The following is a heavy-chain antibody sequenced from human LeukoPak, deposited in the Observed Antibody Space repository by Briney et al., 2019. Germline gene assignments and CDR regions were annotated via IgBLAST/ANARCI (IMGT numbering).Heavy chain of an antibody. J-gene: IGHJ4*02. D-gene: IGHD2-2*01. V-gene: IGHV3-7*01. CDR3: AREGKFTSFIVVVPTGIDY. CDR2: IKQDGSEK. Sequence: GGSLRLSCAASGFTFSSYWMSRVRQAPGKGLEWVANIKQDGSEKYYVDSVKGRFTISRDNAKNSLYLQMNSLRAEDTAVYYCAREGKFTSFIVVVPTGIDYWGQGTLVTVSS. CDR1: GFTFSSYW.